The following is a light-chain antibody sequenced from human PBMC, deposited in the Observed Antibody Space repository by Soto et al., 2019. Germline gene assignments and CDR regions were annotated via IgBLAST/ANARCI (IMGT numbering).Light chain of an antibody. CDR3: QQYYSTPLT. CDR1: QSTLYSSNNKNY. CDR2: WAS. V-gene: IGKV4-1*01. J-gene: IGKJ4*01. Sequence: DIMMTQSADSLALSLSESSTINCKASQSTLYSSNNKNYLVWYQQKPGQPPKLLIYWASTRESGVPDRFSGSGSGTDFTLTISSLQAEDVAVYYCQQYYSTPLTFGGGTKVDIK.